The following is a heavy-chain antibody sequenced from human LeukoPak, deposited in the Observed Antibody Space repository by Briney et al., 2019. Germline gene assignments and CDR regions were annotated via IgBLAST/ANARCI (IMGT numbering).Heavy chain of an antibody. Sequence: PGGSLRLSCAASGFTFSSYAMSWVRQAPGMGLEWVSAISGSGGSTYYADSVKGRFTISRDNSKNTLYLQMNSLRAEDTAVYYCALGDLYGSGSYYWALNAFDIWGQGTMVTVSS. CDR3: ALGDLYGSGSYYWALNAFDI. CDR1: GFTFSSYA. D-gene: IGHD3-10*01. V-gene: IGHV3-23*01. J-gene: IGHJ3*02. CDR2: ISGSGGST.